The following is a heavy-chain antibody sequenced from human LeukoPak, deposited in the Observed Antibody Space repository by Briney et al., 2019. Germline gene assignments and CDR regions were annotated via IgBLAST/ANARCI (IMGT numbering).Heavy chain of an antibody. V-gene: IGHV4-61*02. J-gene: IGHJ5*02. D-gene: IGHD3-10*01. CDR2: IYTCGST. Sequence: SETLSLTCAVSGGSISSSNWWNWVRQPAGKGLEWIGRIYTCGSTNYNPSLKSRVTVSVDTSKNQFSLKLSPVTAADTAVYYCAREGLNMVRGVIPKEAWGWFDPWGQGTLVTVSS. CDR3: AREGLNMVRGVIPKEAWGWFDP. CDR1: GGSISSSNW.